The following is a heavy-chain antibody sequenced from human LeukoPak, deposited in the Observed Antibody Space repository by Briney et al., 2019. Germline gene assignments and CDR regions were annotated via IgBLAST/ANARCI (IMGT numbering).Heavy chain of an antibody. CDR1: GFTFSTYE. J-gene: IGHJ6*02. Sequence: PGGSLRLSCAASGFTFSTYEMNWVRQAPGKGLEGVSYISTSGTTKYCADSVKGRFTISRDNANTSLYLQMDSLRAEDTAVYYCARAGFGGYGSPYYYYYGMDVWGQGTTVTVSS. CDR3: ARAGFGGYGSPYYYYYGMDV. D-gene: IGHD3-10*01. V-gene: IGHV3-48*03. CDR2: ISTSGTTK.